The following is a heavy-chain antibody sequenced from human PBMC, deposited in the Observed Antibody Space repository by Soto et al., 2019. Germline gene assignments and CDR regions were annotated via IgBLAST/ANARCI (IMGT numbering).Heavy chain of an antibody. J-gene: IGHJ4*02. V-gene: IGHV3-30-3*01. CDR2: ISDGRSNK. CDR1: GGTFSSYA. D-gene: IGHD4-17*01. Sequence: SCKASGGTFSSYAMHWVRQAPGKGLEWVASISDGRSNKYYADSVKGRFTISRDNSKNSLYLQMNSLRAEDTAVYYCARDEDYGGTYDYWGQGTLVTVSS. CDR3: ARDEDYGGTYDY.